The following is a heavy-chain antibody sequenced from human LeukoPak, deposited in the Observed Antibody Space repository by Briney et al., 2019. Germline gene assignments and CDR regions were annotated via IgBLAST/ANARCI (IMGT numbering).Heavy chain of an antibody. CDR1: GFTFSSYG. CDR3: ARDSHSSGWYAIGYYYCGMDV. CDR2: IWYDGSNK. J-gene: IGHJ6*02. Sequence: GGSLRLSCAASGFTFSSYGMHWVRQAPGKGLEWVAVIWYDGSNKYYADSVKGRFTISRDNSKNTLYLQMNSLRAEDTAVYYCARDSHSSGWYAIGYYYCGMDVWGQGTTVTVSS. D-gene: IGHD6-19*01. V-gene: IGHV3-33*01.